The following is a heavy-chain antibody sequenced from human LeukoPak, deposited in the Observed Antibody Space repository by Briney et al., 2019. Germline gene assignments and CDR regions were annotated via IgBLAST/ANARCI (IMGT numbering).Heavy chain of an antibody. CDR3: ARLIRYDSSGYYLGAFDI. CDR2: IYYSGST. D-gene: IGHD3-22*01. J-gene: IGHJ3*02. Sequence: PSETLSLTCTVSGGSISSYYWSWIRRPPGKGLEWIGYIYYSGSTNYNPSLKSRVTISVDTSKNQFSLKLSSVTAADTAVYYCARLIRYDSSGYYLGAFDIWGQGTMVTVSS. V-gene: IGHV4-59*08. CDR1: GGSISSYY.